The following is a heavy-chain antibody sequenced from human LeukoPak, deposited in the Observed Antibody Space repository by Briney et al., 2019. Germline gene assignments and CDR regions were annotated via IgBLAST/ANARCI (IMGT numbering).Heavy chain of an antibody. CDR1: GGSFSGYY. CDR2: IYTSGST. Sequence: PSETLSLTCAVYGGSFSGYYWSWIRQPAGKGLEWIGRIYTSGSTNYNPSLKSRVTISVDTSKNQFSLKLSSVTAADTAVYYCAREITYGGNSYYWGQGTLVTVSS. D-gene: IGHD4-23*01. J-gene: IGHJ4*02. V-gene: IGHV4-4*07. CDR3: AREITYGGNSYY.